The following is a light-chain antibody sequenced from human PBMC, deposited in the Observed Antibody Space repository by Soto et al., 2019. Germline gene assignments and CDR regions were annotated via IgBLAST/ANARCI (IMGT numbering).Light chain of an antibody. CDR2: GAS. CDR1: QSVSTD. J-gene: IGKJ5*01. Sequence: EIVMTQSPATLPLSPGERATLSCRASQSVSTDLAWYRQTPGQAPRLLVYGASATATGMPARFSGSGSGTEFTLTISSLHSEDFAMYYCQQYNNWPHTFGQGTRLEIK. CDR3: QQYNNWPHT. V-gene: IGKV3-15*01.